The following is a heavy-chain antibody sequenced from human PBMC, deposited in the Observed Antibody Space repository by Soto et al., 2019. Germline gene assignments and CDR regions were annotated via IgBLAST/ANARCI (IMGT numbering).Heavy chain of an antibody. J-gene: IGHJ4*02. V-gene: IGHV3-23*01. CDR2: IASRGDKT. CDR1: GFSFSNYP. CDR3: TNYAFTGTTKTGAFKX. D-gene: IGHD1-7*01. Sequence: GCLRLSCATSGFSFSNYPMTWVRQAPGKGLEWVSTIASRGDKTYYARSVKGRFTVSRDNSKNSLYLQMNTLGAEDTAIYYCTNYAFTGTTKTGAFKXWGQVTPVTVSX.